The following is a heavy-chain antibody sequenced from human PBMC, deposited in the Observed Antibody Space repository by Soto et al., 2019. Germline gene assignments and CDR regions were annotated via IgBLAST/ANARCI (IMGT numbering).Heavy chain of an antibody. J-gene: IGHJ5*02. CDR2: IYHSVST. V-gene: IGHV4-4*02. D-gene: IGHD3-3*01. Sequence: SETLSLTCAVSGGSISSSNWWSWVRQPPGKGLEWIGEIYHSVSTNYNPSLKSRVTISVDKSKNQFSLKLSSVTAADTAVYYCPRVTVLEWLFERALNWFDPWGQGTMVTVST. CDR1: GGSISSSNW. CDR3: PRVTVLEWLFERALNWFDP.